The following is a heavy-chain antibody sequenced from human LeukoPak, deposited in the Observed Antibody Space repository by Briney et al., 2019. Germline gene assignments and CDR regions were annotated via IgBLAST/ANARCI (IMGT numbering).Heavy chain of an antibody. J-gene: IGHJ4*02. CDR1: GYTFTGYY. Sequence: ASVKVSCKASGYTFTGYYMHWVRQAPGQGLEWMGWINPNSGGTNYAQKFQGRVTMTRDTSISTAYMELSRLRSDDTAVYSCARGRGREMATPPGYWGQGTLVTVSS. V-gene: IGHV1-2*02. CDR2: INPNSGGT. D-gene: IGHD5-24*01. CDR3: ARGRGREMATPPGY.